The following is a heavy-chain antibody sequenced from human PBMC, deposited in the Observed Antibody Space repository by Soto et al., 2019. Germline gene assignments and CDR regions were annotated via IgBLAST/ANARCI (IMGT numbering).Heavy chain of an antibody. CDR3: ARDLSSWDYWFDP. D-gene: IGHD6-13*01. J-gene: IGHJ5*02. CDR2: TYYRSKLYN. Sequence: SQTLSLTCAISGDSVSSNSAAWNLISQSPSRGLEWLGRTYYRSKLYNDYAVSVKSRITINTDTSKNQFSLQLNSVTPEDTAVYYCARDLSSWDYWFDPWGQGTLFTISS. V-gene: IGHV6-1*01. CDR1: GDSVSSNSAA.